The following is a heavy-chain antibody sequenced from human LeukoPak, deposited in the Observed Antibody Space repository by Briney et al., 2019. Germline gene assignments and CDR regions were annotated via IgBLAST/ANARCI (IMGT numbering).Heavy chain of an antibody. CDR1: RYTFTGYY. D-gene: IGHD5-18*01. V-gene: IGHV1-2*02. CDR2: INPNSGVT. Sequence: GASVKVSCKASRYTFTGYYMHWVRQAPGQGLEWMGWINPNSGVTDYAQNFQARVTMTRDTSISTAYVELSRLRSDDTAVYYCARGTGEGYTYGRYYFDYWGQGTLVTVSS. J-gene: IGHJ4*02. CDR3: ARGTGEGYTYGRYYFDY.